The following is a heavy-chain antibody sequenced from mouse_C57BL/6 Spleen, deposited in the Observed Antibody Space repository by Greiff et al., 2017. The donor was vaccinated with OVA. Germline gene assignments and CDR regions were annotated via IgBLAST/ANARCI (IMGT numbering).Heavy chain of an antibody. Sequence: QVQLQQSGPELVKPGASVKISCKASGYAFSSSWMNWVKQRPGKGLEWIGRIYPGDGDTNYNGKFKGKATLTADKSSSTAYMQLSSLTSEDSAVYFCARDSYYYGSPWFAYWGQGTLVTVSA. CDR2: IYPGDGDT. V-gene: IGHV1-82*01. CDR1: GYAFSSSW. D-gene: IGHD1-1*01. CDR3: ARDSYYYGSPWFAY. J-gene: IGHJ3*01.